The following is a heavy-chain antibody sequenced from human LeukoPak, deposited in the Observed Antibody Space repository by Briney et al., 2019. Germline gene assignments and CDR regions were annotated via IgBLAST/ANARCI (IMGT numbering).Heavy chain of an antibody. V-gene: IGHV4-34*01. CDR3: ARKRIAVAVPGFDY. J-gene: IGHJ4*02. CDR2: INHSGST. CDR1: GGSFSGYY. Sequence: SETLSLTCAVYGGSFSGYYWSWIRQPPGKGLEWIGEINHSGSTNYNPSLKSRVIISVDTSKNQFSLKLSSVTAADTAVYYCARKRIAVAVPGFDYWGQGTLVTVSS. D-gene: IGHD6-19*01.